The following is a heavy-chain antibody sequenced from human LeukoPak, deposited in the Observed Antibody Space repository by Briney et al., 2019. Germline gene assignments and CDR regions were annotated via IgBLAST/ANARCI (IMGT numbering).Heavy chain of an antibody. Sequence: GGSLRLSCAATGFTFTKHWMSWVRQTIGKGLECVAKIREDGSEKHYVDSVKGRFTISRDNARNSLYLQMNNLRAEDTAVYYCARDLLGSGSDDYWGQGTLVTVSS. CDR3: ARDLLGSGSDDY. V-gene: IGHV3-7*01. CDR2: IREDGSEK. CDR1: GFTFTKHW. J-gene: IGHJ4*02. D-gene: IGHD3-10*01.